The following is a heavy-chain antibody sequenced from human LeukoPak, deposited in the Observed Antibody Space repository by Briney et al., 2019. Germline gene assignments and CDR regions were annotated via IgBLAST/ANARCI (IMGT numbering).Heavy chain of an antibody. J-gene: IGHJ3*02. CDR1: GVSFSGYY. Sequence: PSETLSLTCAAYGVSFSGYYWSWIRQPPGKGLEWIWEINHSGSTNYNPSLKSRVTISVDTSKNQFSLKLSTVTAADTAVYYCARGGGIVVVPAAMGYAFDIWGQGTMVTVSS. D-gene: IGHD2-2*01. CDR3: ARGGGIVVVPAAMGYAFDI. CDR2: INHSGST. V-gene: IGHV4-34*01.